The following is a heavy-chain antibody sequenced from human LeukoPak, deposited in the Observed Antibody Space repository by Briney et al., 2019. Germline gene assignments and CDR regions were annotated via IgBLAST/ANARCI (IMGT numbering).Heavy chain of an antibody. D-gene: IGHD4-23*01. Sequence: PSETLSLTCTVSGVSISSSSYYWAWIRQPPGKGLEWIGSIYYTGSTYYKPSLKSRVTISLDTSKNQFSLGLSSVTGADTSVYYCARLFYRGNSVATDSWGQGSLVTVSS. V-gene: IGHV4-39*01. J-gene: IGHJ4*02. CDR3: ARLFYRGNSVATDS. CDR2: IYYTGST. CDR1: GVSISSSSYY.